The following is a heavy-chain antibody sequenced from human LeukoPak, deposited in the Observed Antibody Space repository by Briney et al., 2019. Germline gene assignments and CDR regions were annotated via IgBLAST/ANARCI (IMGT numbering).Heavy chain of an antibody. V-gene: IGHV3-9*03. D-gene: IGHD6-13*01. Sequence: PGGSLRLSCAASGFSFDDYAMHWVRQAPGKGLEWVSGISWNSGSIGYADSVKGRFTISRDNAKNSLYLQMNSLRAEDMALYYCAKEGGVAAGTGFDYWGQGTLVTVSS. CDR3: AKEGGVAAGTGFDY. CDR1: GFSFDDYA. J-gene: IGHJ4*02. CDR2: ISWNSGSI.